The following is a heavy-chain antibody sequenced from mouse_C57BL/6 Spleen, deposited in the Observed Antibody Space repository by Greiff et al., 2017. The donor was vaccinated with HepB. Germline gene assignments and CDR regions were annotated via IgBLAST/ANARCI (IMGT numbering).Heavy chain of an antibody. V-gene: IGHV7-3*01. D-gene: IGHD1-1*01. J-gene: IGHJ3*01. CDR1: GFTFTDYY. CDR2: IRNKANGYTT. Sequence: EVKLVDSGGGLVQPGGSLSLSCAASGFTFTDYYMSWVRQPPGKALEWLGFIRNKANGYTTEYSASVKGRFTISRDNSQSILYLQMNALRAEASATYYCARSAHYYGSSPFAYWGQGTLVTVSA. CDR3: ARSAHYYGSSPFAY.